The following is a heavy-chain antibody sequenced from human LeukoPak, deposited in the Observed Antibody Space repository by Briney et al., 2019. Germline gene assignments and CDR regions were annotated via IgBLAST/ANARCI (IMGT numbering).Heavy chain of an antibody. CDR3: AKGQRWLQFHYFDY. CDR2: ISYDGSNR. V-gene: IGHV3-30*18. D-gene: IGHD5-24*01. Sequence: GGSLRLSCAASGFTFSSYWMNWARQAPGKGLEWVAVISYDGSNRYYADSVKGRFTISRDNSKNTLYLQMNSLRAEDTAVYYCAKGQRWLQFHYFDYWGQGTLVTVSS. CDR1: GFTFSSYW. J-gene: IGHJ4*02.